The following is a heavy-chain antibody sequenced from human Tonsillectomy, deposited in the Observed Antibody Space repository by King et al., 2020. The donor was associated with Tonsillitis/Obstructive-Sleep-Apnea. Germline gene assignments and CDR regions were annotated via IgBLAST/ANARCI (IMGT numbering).Heavy chain of an antibody. Sequence: QLVQSGAEVKKPGASVKVSCKASGYTLTGYYMHWVRQAPGQGLEWMGRINPNSGGTNYAQKFPGRVTMTRDTSISTASMELSSLRSDETAVYYCARAISIGGRDVFDIWGQGTMVTVSS. CDR3: ARAISIGGRDVFDI. CDR1: GYTLTGYY. CDR2: INPNSGGT. J-gene: IGHJ3*02. D-gene: IGHD3-3*02. V-gene: IGHV1-2*06.